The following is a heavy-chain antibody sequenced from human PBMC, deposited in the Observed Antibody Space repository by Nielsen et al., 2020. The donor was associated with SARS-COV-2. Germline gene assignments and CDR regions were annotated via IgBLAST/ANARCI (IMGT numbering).Heavy chain of an antibody. CDR1: GYTFTDYY. CDR2: INPNTEGT. D-gene: IGHD1-26*01. CDR3: ARDDEAGANFVDS. J-gene: IGHJ4*02. Sequence: ASVKVSCKASGYTFTDYYIHWVRQAPGQGLEWMGWINPNTEGTNYAQKFQGRVTMTTDTSTTTVYMELRSLRFDDTAVYYCARDDEAGANFVDSWGQGTQVTVSS. V-gene: IGHV1-2*02.